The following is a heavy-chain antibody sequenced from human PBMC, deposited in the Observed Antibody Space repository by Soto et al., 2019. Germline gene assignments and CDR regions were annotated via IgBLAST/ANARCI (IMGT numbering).Heavy chain of an antibody. D-gene: IGHD3-9*01. V-gene: IGHV4-39*01. CDR1: GGSISSSSYY. CDR3: ARLNHYYDLLTGYNWFDP. CDR2: IYYSGST. Sequence: SETLSLTCTVSGGSISSSSYYWGWIRQPPGKGLEWIGSIYYSGSTYYNPSLKSRVTISVDTSKNQFSLKLSSVTAADTAVYYCARLNHYYDLLTGYNWFDPWGQGTLVTVSS. J-gene: IGHJ5*02.